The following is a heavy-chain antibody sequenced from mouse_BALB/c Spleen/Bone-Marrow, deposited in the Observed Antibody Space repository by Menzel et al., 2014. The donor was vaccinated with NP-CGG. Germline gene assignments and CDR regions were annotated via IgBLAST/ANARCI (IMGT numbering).Heavy chain of an antibody. D-gene: IGHD2-2*01. Sequence: VQLVESGPGLVQPSQSLSITCTVSGFSLTSDGVHWVRQSPRKGLEWLGVMWSGGSTDYNAAFISRLSISKDNSRSQVFFKMSSLQTNDTAIYYCARNGYYYSMDYWGLGTSVTVSS. J-gene: IGHJ4*01. V-gene: IGHV2-2*02. CDR1: GFSLTSDG. CDR3: ARNGYYYSMDY. CDR2: MWSGGST.